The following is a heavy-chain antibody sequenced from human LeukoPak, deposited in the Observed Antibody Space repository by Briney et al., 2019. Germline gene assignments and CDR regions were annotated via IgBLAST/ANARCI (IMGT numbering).Heavy chain of an antibody. D-gene: IGHD3-22*01. Sequence: ASVKVSCKASGYTFTSYGISWVRQAPAQELEWMGWISAYNGNTNYAQKLQGRVTMTTDTSTSAAYMELRSLRSDDTAVYYCARATYYYDSSGYYHPGYFDYWGQGTLVTVSS. CDR2: ISAYNGNT. CDR1: GYTFTSYG. CDR3: ARATYYYDSSGYYHPGYFDY. V-gene: IGHV1-18*01. J-gene: IGHJ4*02.